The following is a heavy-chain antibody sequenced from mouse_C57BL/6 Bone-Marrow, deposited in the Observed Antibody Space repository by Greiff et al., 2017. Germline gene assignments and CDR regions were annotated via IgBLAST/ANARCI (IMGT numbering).Heavy chain of an antibody. D-gene: IGHD3-3*01. J-gene: IGHJ2*01. CDR3: ARDPGPDFDY. CDR1: GYAFSSSW. V-gene: IGHV1-82*01. CDR2: IYTGDGDT. Sequence: QVQLQQSGPELVKPGASVKISCKASGYAFSSSWMNWVKQRPGKGLEWIGRIYTGDGDTNYNGKFKGKATLTADKSSSTAYMQLSSLTSEDSAVYFCARDPGPDFDYWGQGTTLTVSS.